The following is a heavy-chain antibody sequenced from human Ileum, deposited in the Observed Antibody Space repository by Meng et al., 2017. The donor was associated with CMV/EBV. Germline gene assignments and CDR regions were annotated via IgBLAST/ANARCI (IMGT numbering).Heavy chain of an antibody. CDR1: GGSISGYH. Sequence: QLQLQESGPGLVKPSGTLSLICSVSGGSISGYHWNWIRQSAGKGLEWIGRVYSSGSTNFNPSLKSRLTMSVDTSTNQVSLDLSSVTAADTAVYYCARSDYSGNYFALDYWGPGSLVTVSS. J-gene: IGHJ4*02. CDR3: ARSDYSGNYFALDY. D-gene: IGHD1-26*01. V-gene: IGHV4-4*07. CDR2: VYSSGST.